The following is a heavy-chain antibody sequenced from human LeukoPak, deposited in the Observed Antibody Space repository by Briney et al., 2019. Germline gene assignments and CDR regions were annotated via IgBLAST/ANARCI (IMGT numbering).Heavy chain of an antibody. J-gene: IGHJ4*02. CDR1: GLTFTSYA. V-gene: IGHV3-23*01. D-gene: IGHD3-22*01. CDR3: AKQGSSGYYTY. Sequence: GGSLRLSCAASGLTFTSYAMSWVRQAPGKGLEWVSAISGNGGSTYYADSVKGRFTISRDNSKNTLYLQMNSLRAEDTAVYYCAKQGSSGYYTYWGQGTLVTVSS. CDR2: ISGNGGST.